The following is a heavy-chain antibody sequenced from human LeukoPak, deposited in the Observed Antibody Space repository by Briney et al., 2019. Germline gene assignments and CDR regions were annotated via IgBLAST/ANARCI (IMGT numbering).Heavy chain of an antibody. CDR2: VYYSGTT. Sequence: SETLSLTCTVSGGSITSSSYYWGWIRQPPGKALEWIGSVYYSGTTSYNPSLKSRVTISVDMSKNHFSLRLSSVTAADTAMHYCARGTLYSGWSYYFDYWGQGSQVTVSS. CDR3: ARGTLYSGWSYYFDY. J-gene: IGHJ4*02. CDR1: GGSITSSSYY. V-gene: IGHV4-39*07. D-gene: IGHD6-19*01.